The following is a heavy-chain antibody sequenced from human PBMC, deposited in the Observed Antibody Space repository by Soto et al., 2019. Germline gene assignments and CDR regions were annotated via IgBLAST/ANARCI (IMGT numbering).Heavy chain of an antibody. D-gene: IGHD3-22*01. J-gene: IGHJ5*02. CDR2: INDGKGDI. CDR1: GYTFTNYP. Sequence: QVQLVQSGAEVKKPGASVKLSCKASGYTFTNYPLHWVRQAPGQRLEWMGRINDGKGDIKYSQRFQGRVTITRDTSASIAYMELSSLRSEDTAVYYWARVYDISGSPPWGQGTLVTVSS. V-gene: IGHV1-3*01. CDR3: ARVYDISGSPP.